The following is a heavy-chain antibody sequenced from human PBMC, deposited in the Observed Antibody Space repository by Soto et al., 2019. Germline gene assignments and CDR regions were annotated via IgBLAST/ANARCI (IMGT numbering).Heavy chain of an antibody. CDR2: ISGTGDST. Sequence: PGGSLILSCAASGFPFSSYAMSWVSQAPGKGLEWVSAISGTGDSTYYADSVKGRFTISRDNSKNTLYLQINSLRAEDTAVYYCARDRRDSRYSDLDYWGQGTLVTVSS. V-gene: IGHV3-23*01. CDR1: GFPFSSYA. J-gene: IGHJ4*02. CDR3: ARDRRDSRYSDLDY. D-gene: IGHD2-15*01.